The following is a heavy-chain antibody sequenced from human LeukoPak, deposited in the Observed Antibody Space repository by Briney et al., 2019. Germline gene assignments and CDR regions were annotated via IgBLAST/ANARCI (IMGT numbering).Heavy chain of an antibody. Sequence: GGSLRLSCAASGVIVSSNYMSWGRQAPGKGLEWVSVIYTGGNTYYAGFVKGRFIISRDNSKNTLYLQMNNLRVEDTAVYYCAGHDWFDPWGQGTLVTVSS. CDR2: IYTGGNT. V-gene: IGHV3-53*01. CDR3: AGHDWFDP. CDR1: GVIVSSNY. J-gene: IGHJ5*02.